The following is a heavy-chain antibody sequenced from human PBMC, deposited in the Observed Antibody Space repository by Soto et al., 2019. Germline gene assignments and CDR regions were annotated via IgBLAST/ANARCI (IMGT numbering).Heavy chain of an antibody. V-gene: IGHV4-4*07. CDR3: AREYTETVDGPTPFYFDY. Sequence: SETLSLTCRVSGDSISSYYWSWIRQSAGKGLEWVGRTYVTGDTNYNPSLKSRVTMSLDTSKNQLSLQLSSVTAADTAVYYCAREYTETVDGPTPFYFDYWGQGTPVTVSS. D-gene: IGHD6-19*01. CDR1: GDSISSYY. CDR2: TYVTGDT. J-gene: IGHJ4*02.